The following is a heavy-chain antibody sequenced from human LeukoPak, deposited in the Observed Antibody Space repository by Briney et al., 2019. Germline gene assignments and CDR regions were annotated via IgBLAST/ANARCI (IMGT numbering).Heavy chain of an antibody. J-gene: IGHJ6*02. Sequence: PGGSLRLSCAASGFTFSSYAMSWVRQAPGKGLEWVSAISGSGGSTYYADSVKGRFTISRDNSKNTLYLQMNSLRAEDTAVYYCARTTGYSSGWDHYYYYGLDVWGQGTTVTVSS. V-gene: IGHV3-23*01. CDR3: ARTTGYSSGWDHYYYYGLDV. D-gene: IGHD6-25*01. CDR2: ISGSGGST. CDR1: GFTFSSYA.